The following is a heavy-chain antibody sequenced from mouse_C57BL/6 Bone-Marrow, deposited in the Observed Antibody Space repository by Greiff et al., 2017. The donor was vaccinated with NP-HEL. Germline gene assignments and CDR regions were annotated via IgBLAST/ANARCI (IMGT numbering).Heavy chain of an antibody. J-gene: IGHJ3*01. Sequence: VQLKQSGAELVRPGSSVKMSCKTSGYTFTSYGINWVKQRPGRGLEWIGYIYIGKGYTEYNEKFKGKATLTSDTSSSTAYMQLSSLTSEDSAIYFCARPIYYGNPFAYWGQGTLVTVSA. CDR1: GYTFTSYG. CDR3: ARPIYYGNPFAY. CDR2: IYIGKGYT. V-gene: IGHV1-58*01. D-gene: IGHD2-1*01.